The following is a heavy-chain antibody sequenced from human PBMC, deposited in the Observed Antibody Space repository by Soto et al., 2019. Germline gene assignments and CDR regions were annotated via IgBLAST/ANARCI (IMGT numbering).Heavy chain of an antibody. V-gene: IGHV3-64D*08. CDR3: VKGRIAARPRFRADFDY. CDR1: GFTFSSYA. Sequence: GGSLRLSCSASGFTFSSYAMHWVRQAPGKGLEYVSAISSNGGSTYYADSVKGRFTISRDNSKNTLYLQMSSLRAEDTAVYYCVKGRIAARPRFRADFDYWGQGTLVTVSS. J-gene: IGHJ4*02. CDR2: ISSNGGST. D-gene: IGHD6-6*01.